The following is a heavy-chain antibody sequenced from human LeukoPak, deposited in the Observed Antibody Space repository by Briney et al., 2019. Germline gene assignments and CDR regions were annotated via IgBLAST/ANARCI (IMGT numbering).Heavy chain of an antibody. CDR1: GGSISSGNYY. J-gene: IGHJ6*03. CDR2: IYISGTT. CDR3: ARVTPYYYYMDV. V-gene: IGHV4-61*02. Sequence: SETLSLTCTVSGGSISSGNYYYSWIRQPAGKGLEWLGRIYISGTTNYNPSLKSRVTISVDTSKNQFSLKLSSVTAADTAVYYCARVTPYYYYMDVWGKGTTVTVSS.